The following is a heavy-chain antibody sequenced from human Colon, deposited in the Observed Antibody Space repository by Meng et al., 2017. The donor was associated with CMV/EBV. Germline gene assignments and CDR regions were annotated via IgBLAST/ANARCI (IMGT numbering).Heavy chain of an antibody. CDR1: GFTVSNSY. V-gene: IGHV3-66*01. CDR3: AKDYHTSGRDYFDY. J-gene: IGHJ4*02. CDR2: LYSGGIT. D-gene: IGHD3-10*01. Sequence: EGRVVGSGGGLVQPGECLRLSCAASGFTVSNSYMSWVRQATGKGLEWVSALYSGGITYYADSVKGRFAISADNSKNRLYLQMNSLRAEDTALYYCAKDYHTSGRDYFDYWGQGALVTVSS.